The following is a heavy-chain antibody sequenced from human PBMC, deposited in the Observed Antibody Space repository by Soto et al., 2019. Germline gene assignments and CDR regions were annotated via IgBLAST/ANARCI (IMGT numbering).Heavy chain of an antibody. J-gene: IGHJ6*03. Sequence: GGSLRLSCAASGFTFSSYAMSWVRQAPGKGLEWVSAISGSGGSTYYADSVKGRFTISRDNSKNTLYLQMNSLRAEDTAVYYCAKSLGGMDYDILTGYNYYYYMDVWGKGTTVTVSS. CDR1: GFTFSSYA. CDR2: ISGSGGST. CDR3: AKSLGGMDYDILTGYNYYYYMDV. D-gene: IGHD3-9*01. V-gene: IGHV3-23*01.